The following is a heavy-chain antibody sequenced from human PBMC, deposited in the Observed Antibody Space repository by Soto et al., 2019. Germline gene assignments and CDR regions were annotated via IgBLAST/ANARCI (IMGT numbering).Heavy chain of an antibody. J-gene: IGHJ4*02. D-gene: IGHD2-15*01. CDR2: ISGSGGST. CDR1: GFTFSSYA. V-gene: IGHV3-23*01. CDR3: AKDRGVVVVAATPRWYYFDY. Sequence: EEQLLESARGLVQPGGSLRLCCAASGFTFSSYAMSWVRQAPGKGLEWVSAISGSGGSTYYADSVKGRFTISRDNSKNTLYLQMNSLRAEDTAVYYCAKDRGVVVVAATPRWYYFDYWGQGTLVTVSS.